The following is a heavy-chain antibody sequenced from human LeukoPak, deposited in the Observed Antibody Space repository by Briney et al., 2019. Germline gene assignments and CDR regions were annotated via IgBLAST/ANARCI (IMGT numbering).Heavy chain of an antibody. CDR3: ARDHCSSTSCHNDY. CDR1: GFTFSSYW. Sequence: GGSLRPSCAASGFTFSSYWMSWVRQAPGKGLEWVANIKQDGSEKYYVDSVKGRFTISRDNAKNSLYLQMNSLRAEDTAVYYCARDHCSSTSCHNDYWGQGTLVTVSS. CDR2: IKQDGSEK. V-gene: IGHV3-7*01. J-gene: IGHJ4*02. D-gene: IGHD2-2*01.